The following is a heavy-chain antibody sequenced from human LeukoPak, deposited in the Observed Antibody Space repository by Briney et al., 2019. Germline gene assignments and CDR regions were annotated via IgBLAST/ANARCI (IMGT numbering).Heavy chain of an antibody. CDR1: GFTFSSYE. V-gene: IGHV3-48*03. J-gene: IGHJ4*02. CDR3: ARGKRFGGYLDY. CDR2: ISSSGTTI. Sequence: TGGSLRLSCAASGFTFSSYEVNWVRQAPGKGLEWVSYISSSGTTIYYADSVKGRFTISRDNAKNALHLQMNSLRAEDTAVYFCARGKRFGGYLDYWGQGTLVTVSS. D-gene: IGHD3-10*01.